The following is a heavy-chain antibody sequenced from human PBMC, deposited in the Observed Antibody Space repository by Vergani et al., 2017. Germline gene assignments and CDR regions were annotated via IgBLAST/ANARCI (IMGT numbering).Heavy chain of an antibody. Sequence: QVQLQESGPGLVKPSQTLSLTCTVSGGSISSGGYYWSWIRQHPGKGLEWIGYIYYSGSTYYNPSLKSRVTISVDTSKNQCSLKLSSVTAADTAVYYCARDLVVPARAGLPDYWGQGTLVTVSS. CDR1: GGSISSGGYY. V-gene: IGHV4-31*03. CDR2: IYYSGST. CDR3: ARDLVVPARAGLPDY. D-gene: IGHD2-2*01. J-gene: IGHJ4*02.